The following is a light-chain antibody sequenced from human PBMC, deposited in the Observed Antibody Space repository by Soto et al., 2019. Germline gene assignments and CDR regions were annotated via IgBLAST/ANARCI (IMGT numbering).Light chain of an antibody. V-gene: IGKV3-15*01. CDR3: QQDNNCPPYT. CDR2: GAS. Sequence: EIVMTQSPATLSVSPGERATLSCRASQSVSSNLAGYQQKPGQAPRLLIYGASTRATGIPARFSGSGSGTEFTLTISSLQSEDFAVYYCQQDNNCPPYTFGQGTKLAIK. CDR1: QSVSSN. J-gene: IGKJ2*01.